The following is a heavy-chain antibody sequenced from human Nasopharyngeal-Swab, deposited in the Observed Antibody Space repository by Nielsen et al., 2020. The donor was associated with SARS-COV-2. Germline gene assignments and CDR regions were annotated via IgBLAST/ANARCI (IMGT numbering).Heavy chain of an antibody. CDR1: GGSFSGYY. V-gene: IGHV4-34*01. Sequence: GSLRLSCAVYGGSFSGYYWSWIRQPPGKGLEWIGEINHSGSTNYNPSLKSRVTISVDTSKNQFSLKLSSVTAADTAVYYCASSIVVVTAERHYYYGMDVWGQGTTVTVSS. J-gene: IGHJ6*02. D-gene: IGHD2-21*02. CDR3: ASSIVVVTAERHYYYGMDV. CDR2: INHSGST.